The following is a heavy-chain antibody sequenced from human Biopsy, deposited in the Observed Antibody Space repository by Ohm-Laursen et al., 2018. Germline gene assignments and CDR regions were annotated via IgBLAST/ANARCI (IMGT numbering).Heavy chain of an antibody. D-gene: IGHD3-10*01. CDR2: ISGSGRT. Sequence: LSLTCAASGFTFSRYAMSWVRQAPGKGLEWVSAISGSGRTNYADAVKGRFTISRDNAKNTVFLQMNSLRAEDTAVYYCTRAEAGSGSLLYFDYWGQGTLVTVSS. J-gene: IGHJ4*02. CDR3: TRAEAGSGSLLYFDY. CDR1: GFTFSRYA. V-gene: IGHV3-23*01.